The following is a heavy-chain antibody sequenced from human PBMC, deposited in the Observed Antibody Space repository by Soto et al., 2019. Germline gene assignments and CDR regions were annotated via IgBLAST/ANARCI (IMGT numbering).Heavy chain of an antibody. J-gene: IGHJ6*02. CDR2: MNPNSGNT. CDR3: AREVALGGAARDKPYYYGMDV. CDR1: GYTFTSYD. D-gene: IGHD6-6*01. Sequence: ASVKVSCKASGYTFTSYDINWVRQATGQGLEWMGWMNPNSGNTGYAQKFQGRVTMTRNTSISTAYMELSSLRSEDTAVYYCAREVALGGAARDKPYYYGMDVRGQGTTVTVSS. V-gene: IGHV1-8*01.